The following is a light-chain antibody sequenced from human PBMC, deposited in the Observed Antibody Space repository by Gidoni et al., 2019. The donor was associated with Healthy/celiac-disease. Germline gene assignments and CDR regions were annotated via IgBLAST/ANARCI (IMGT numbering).Light chain of an antibody. J-gene: IGKJ1*01. Sequence: SPSALSASVGDRVTITCRESQSISSYLNWYQQKPGKAPKLLLYAASSLQSGVPSRFSGSGSGTDFTLTISSLQPEDFATYYCQQSYSTSWTFGQGTKVEIK. CDR1: QSISSY. CDR2: AAS. V-gene: IGKV1-39*01. CDR3: QQSYSTSWT.